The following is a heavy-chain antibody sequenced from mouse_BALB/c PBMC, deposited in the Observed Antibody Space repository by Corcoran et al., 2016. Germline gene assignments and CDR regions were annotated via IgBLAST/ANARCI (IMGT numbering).Heavy chain of an antibody. D-gene: IGHD1-2*01. CDR3: ARSRLGCVDWYFDV. CDR2: INTYTGEP. J-gene: IGHJ1*01. V-gene: IGHV9-1*02. Sequence: QIQLVQSGPELKKPGETVKISCKASGYTFTNYGRNWGKQAPGKGLKWMGWINTYTGEPTYADDFKGRFAFSLETSASTAYLQINNLKNEDMATYFCARSRLGCVDWYFDVLGAGTTVTVSS. CDR1: GYTFTNYG.